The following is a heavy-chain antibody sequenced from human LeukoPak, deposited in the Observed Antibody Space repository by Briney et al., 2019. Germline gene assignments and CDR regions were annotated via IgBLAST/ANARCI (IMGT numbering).Heavy chain of an antibody. V-gene: IGHV3-74*01. CDR2: INTDGTVT. Sequence: GGSLRLSCAASGFTFSKYWMLWVRQAPGKGLESVSRINTDGTVTTYADSVKGRFTVSRDNADNTMFLQMNSVRDEDTAVYYCARDKGAAAMRWFDPWGQGTLVTVSS. CDR3: ARDKGAAAMRWFDP. CDR1: GFTFSKYW. J-gene: IGHJ5*02. D-gene: IGHD2-2*01.